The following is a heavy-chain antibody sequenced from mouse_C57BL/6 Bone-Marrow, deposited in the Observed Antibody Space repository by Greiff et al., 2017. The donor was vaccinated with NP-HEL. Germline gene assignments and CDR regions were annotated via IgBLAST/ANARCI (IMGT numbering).Heavy chain of an antibody. D-gene: IGHD1-1*01. CDR2: IYPRSGNT. Sequence: QVQLQQSGAELARPGASVKLSCKASGYTFTSYGISWEKQRTGQGLEWIGEIYPRSGNTYYNEKFKGKATLTADKSSSTAYMELRSLTSEDSAVYFCARSYYYGSSFDYWGQGTTLTVSS. V-gene: IGHV1-81*01. CDR3: ARSYYYGSSFDY. J-gene: IGHJ2*01. CDR1: GYTFTSYG.